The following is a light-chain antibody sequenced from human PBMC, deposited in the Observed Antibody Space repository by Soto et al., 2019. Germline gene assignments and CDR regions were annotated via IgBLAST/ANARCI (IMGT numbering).Light chain of an antibody. Sequence: EIVLTQSPATLSLSPGERAILSCRTSQSVSSYLAWYQQKPGQPPRFLIYDATNRATGTPARFSGSGSGTDFTLTISSLEPEDFAVYYCQQRSNWPLTFGGGTKVDIK. CDR3: QQRSNWPLT. V-gene: IGKV3-11*01. CDR2: DAT. J-gene: IGKJ4*01. CDR1: QSVSSY.